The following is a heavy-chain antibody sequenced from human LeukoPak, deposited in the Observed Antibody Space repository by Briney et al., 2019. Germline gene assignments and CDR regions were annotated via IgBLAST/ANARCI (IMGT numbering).Heavy chain of an antibody. V-gene: IGHV3-7*05. D-gene: IGHD6-13*01. J-gene: IGHJ4*02. CDR1: DTRLSNNW. CDR3: ARAAEISALDN. CDR2: IQQYGSEQ. Sequence: GRPWRLSGGALDTRLSNNWMTWVRQAPGKGLEWVAAIQQYGSEQYYVDSVKGRFTISRDNAKQSLFLQMDSLRGEDTAVYYCARAAEISALDNWGQGTLVTVSS.